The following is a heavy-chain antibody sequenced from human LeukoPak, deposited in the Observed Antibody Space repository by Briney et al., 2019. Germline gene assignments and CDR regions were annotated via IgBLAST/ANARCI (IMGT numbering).Heavy chain of an antibody. V-gene: IGHV4-4*07. CDR1: DVSISGYY. CDR3: ARGPQDYGGHSDYNDGFDI. D-gene: IGHD4-23*01. Sequence: PSETLSLTCTVSDVSISGYYGSWIRQPPGKGLEWIGRIYTSGSTNYNPSLTSRVTMSVDTSKNHFSLKLASVTAADTAVYSCARGPQDYGGHSDYNDGFDIWGQGTMVTVSS. J-gene: IGHJ3*02. CDR2: IYTSGST.